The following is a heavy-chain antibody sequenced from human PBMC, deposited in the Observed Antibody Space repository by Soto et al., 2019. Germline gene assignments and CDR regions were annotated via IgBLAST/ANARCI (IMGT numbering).Heavy chain of an antibody. J-gene: IGHJ4*02. CDR3: AKFPLVLVLGFDY. CDR2: ISGSGDNT. D-gene: IGHD2-8*02. CDR1: GFTFSSYV. V-gene: IGHV3-23*01. Sequence: GSLRLSCAASGFTFSSYVMSWVRQAPGKGLEWVSSISGSGDNTYCADSVKGRFTITRDNSKNTLFLQMNSLRAEDTAVYYCAKFPLVLVLGFDYWGQGTLVTVSS.